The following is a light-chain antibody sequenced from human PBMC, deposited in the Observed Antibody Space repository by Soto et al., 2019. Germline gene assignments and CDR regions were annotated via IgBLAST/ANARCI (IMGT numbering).Light chain of an antibody. Sequence: DIQMTQSPSTLSAFVGDRVTITCRASQSISDSLAWYQQKPGKAPKLLIYKASNLESGGPSRFSGSGSGTDFALTFSSLQPDDFATYYCQQYKSFPYTFGQGTKLDIQ. J-gene: IGKJ2*01. CDR3: QQYKSFPYT. CDR2: KAS. CDR1: QSISDS. V-gene: IGKV1-5*03.